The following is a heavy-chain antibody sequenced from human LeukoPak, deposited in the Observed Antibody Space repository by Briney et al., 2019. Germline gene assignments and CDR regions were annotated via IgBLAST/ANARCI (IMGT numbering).Heavy chain of an antibody. D-gene: IGHD3-16*01. Sequence: GGSLRLSCAASGFTFSSCAMSWVRQAPGKGLEWVSAISGSGDRTHYADSVQGRFTISRDNSKNTLYLQMNSLRAEDTAVYYCARDDHWGYAFDIWGQGTMVTVSS. CDR3: ARDDHWGYAFDI. CDR2: ISGSGDRT. V-gene: IGHV3-23*01. J-gene: IGHJ3*02. CDR1: GFTFSSCA.